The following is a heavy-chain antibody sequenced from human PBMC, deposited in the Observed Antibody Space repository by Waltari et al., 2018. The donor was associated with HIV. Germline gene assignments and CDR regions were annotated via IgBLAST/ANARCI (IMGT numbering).Heavy chain of an antibody. CDR3: ARGLYYYDSSGYYYDY. CDR1: GRSISRYY. V-gene: IGHV4-4*07. D-gene: IGHD3-22*01. J-gene: IGHJ4*02. CDR2: IYTSGST. Sequence: QVQLQESGPGLVKPSETLSLTCTVSGRSISRYYWSWIRQPAGKGLKWIGRIYTSGSTNYNPSLKSRVTMSVDTSKNQFSLKLSSVTAADTAVYYCARGLYYYDSSGYYYDYWGQGTLVTVSS.